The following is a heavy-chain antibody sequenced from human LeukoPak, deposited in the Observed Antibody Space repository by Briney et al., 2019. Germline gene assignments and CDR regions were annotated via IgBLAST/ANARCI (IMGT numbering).Heavy chain of an antibody. CDR2: ISGSVDKL. J-gene: IGHJ3*01. V-gene: IGHV3-21*01. CDR3: ARDKGTSYDVLTGYEDAFDL. D-gene: IGHD3-9*01. CDR1: GFTFNNYV. Sequence: PGGSLRLSCVASGFTFNNYVMNWVRQTPGKGLEWVSSISGSVDKLFYADSLKGRFIISRDNAKKSLNMQMNSLRAEDTALYYCARDKGTSYDVLTGYEDAFDLWGQGTRVTVSS.